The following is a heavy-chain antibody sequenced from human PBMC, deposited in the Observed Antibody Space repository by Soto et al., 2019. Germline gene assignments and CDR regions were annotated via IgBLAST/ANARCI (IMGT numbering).Heavy chain of an antibody. D-gene: IGHD1-26*01. V-gene: IGHV3-48*02. J-gene: IGHJ3*02. CDR1: GFTFSSYS. CDR3: ARTYSGSYVPRSAFDI. CDR2: ISSSSSTI. Sequence: EVQLVESGGGLVQPEGSLRLSCAASGFTFSSYSMNWVRQAPGKGLEWVSYISSSSSTIYYADSVKGRFTISRDNAKNSLYLQMNSLRDEDTAVYYCARTYSGSYVPRSAFDIWGQGTMVTVSS.